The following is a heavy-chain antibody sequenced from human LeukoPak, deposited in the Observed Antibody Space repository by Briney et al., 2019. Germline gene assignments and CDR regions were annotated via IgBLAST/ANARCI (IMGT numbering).Heavy chain of an antibody. V-gene: IGHV3-23*01. CDR1: XFTFSSYA. D-gene: IGHD6-19*01. CDR3: AKDIFGSGWYRFDP. Sequence: CXXXXFTFSSYAMSWVRQAPGKGLVWVSAISGSGGSTYYADSVKGRFTISRDNSKNTLYLQMNSLRAEDTAVYYCAKDIFGSGWYRFDPWGQGTLVTVSS. J-gene: IGHJ5*02. CDR2: ISGSGGST.